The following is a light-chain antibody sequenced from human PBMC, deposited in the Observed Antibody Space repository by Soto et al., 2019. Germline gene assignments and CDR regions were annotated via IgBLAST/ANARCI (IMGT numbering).Light chain of an antibody. CDR3: NSYTSSTTYV. Sequence: QSVLTQPASVSGSPGQSITISCTGTSSDVGGYNYVSWYQQHPGKAPKLMIYEVNNRPSGVSNRFSGSKSGNTASLTISGLQAEEEADYYCNSYTSSTTYVFATGTKVTVL. CDR1: SSDVGGYNY. CDR2: EVN. V-gene: IGLV2-14*01. J-gene: IGLJ1*01.